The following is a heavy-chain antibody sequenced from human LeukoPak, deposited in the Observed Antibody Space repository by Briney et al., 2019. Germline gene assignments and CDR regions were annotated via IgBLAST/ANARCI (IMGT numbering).Heavy chain of an antibody. CDR2: INPNSGGT. D-gene: IGHD1-26*01. V-gene: IGHV1-2*02. CDR1: GYTFTGYY. CDR3: AKNRRRGGSYSQVGPRSAYYYYYMDV. Sequence: GASVKVSCKASGYTFTGYYMHWVRQAPGQGLEWMGWINPNSGGTNYAQKFQGRVTMTRDTSISTAYMELSRLRSEDTAVYYCAKNRRRGGSYSQVGPRSAYYYYYMDVWGKGTTVTVSS. J-gene: IGHJ6*03.